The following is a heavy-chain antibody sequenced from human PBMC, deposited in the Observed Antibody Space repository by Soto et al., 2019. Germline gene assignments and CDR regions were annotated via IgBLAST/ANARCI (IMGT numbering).Heavy chain of an antibody. V-gene: IGHV3-15*01. CDR2: IKSKTDGGTT. J-gene: IGHJ4*02. D-gene: IGHD3-10*01. Sequence: TGGSLRLSCAASGFTFSNAWMSWVRQAPGKGLEWVGRIKSKTDGGTTDYAAPVKGRFTISRDDSKNTLYLQMNSLKTEDTAVYYCTTDRRSSPNYYGSGTYYSGQGTLVTVSS. CDR3: TTDRRSSPNYYGSGTYY. CDR1: GFTFSNAW.